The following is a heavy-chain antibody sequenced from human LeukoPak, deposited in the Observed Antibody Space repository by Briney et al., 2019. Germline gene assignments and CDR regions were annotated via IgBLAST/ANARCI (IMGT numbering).Heavy chain of an antibody. V-gene: IGHV1-18*01. CDR1: GYTFTSYG. D-gene: IGHD1-26*01. J-gene: IGHJ4*02. CDR3: AGHKDLRYSGSYRGFDY. CDR2: ISAYNGNT. Sequence: ASVKVSCKASGYTFTSYGISWVRQAPGQGLEWMGWISAYNGNTNYAQKLQGRVTMTTDTSTSTAYMELRSLRSDDPAVYYCAGHKDLRYSGSYRGFDYWGEGTLVTVSS.